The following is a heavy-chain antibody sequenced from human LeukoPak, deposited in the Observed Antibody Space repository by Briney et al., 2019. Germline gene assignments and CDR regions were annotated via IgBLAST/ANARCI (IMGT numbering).Heavy chain of an antibody. CDR1: GGSITGYH. CDR2: IYSSETT. V-gene: IGHV4-4*08. CDR3: ARRNDFDI. Sequence: SETLSLTCTVTGGSITGYHWSWIRQPTGKGLEWIGYIYSSETTEYKPSLKSRVTISADTSKNQFSLKLASVTAADTAIYYCARRNDFDIWGQGTMVTVSS. J-gene: IGHJ3*02.